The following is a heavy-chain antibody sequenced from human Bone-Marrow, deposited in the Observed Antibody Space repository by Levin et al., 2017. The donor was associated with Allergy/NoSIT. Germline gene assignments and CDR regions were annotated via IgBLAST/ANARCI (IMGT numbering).Heavy chain of an antibody. CDR1: GYRFINYY. Sequence: GESLKISCKSSGYRFINYYIHWVRQAPGQGLEWMGRLNPDSGGTNYAQKFQGRVTMTRDTSISTAYMELSRLTSDDTAVYYCASRFLEWSPPVWGKGTTVTVSS. J-gene: IGHJ6*04. CDR2: LNPDSGGT. CDR3: ASRFLEWSPPV. V-gene: IGHV1-2*06. D-gene: IGHD3-3*01.